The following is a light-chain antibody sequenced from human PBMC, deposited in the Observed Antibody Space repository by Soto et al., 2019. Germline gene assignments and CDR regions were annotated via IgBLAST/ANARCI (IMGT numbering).Light chain of an antibody. CDR2: AAS. V-gene: IGKV1D-12*01. CDR3: QQAKSVPLT. CDR1: QGFSSW. Sequence: DIQMTQSPSSVSASIGDRVTITCRASQGFSSWLAWYQQKPGRAPKLLIYAASTLQSGVPSRFSGSGSGTDFTLTISSLQPEDSAAYYCQQAKSVPLTFGGGTKVEIK. J-gene: IGKJ4*01.